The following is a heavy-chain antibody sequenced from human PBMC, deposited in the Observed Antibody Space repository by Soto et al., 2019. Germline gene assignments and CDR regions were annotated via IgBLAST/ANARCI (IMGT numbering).Heavy chain of an antibody. CDR3: ARLFAGSVVTAAGYYYGMEV. Sequence: ASVKVSCKASGYTFTGYYMHWVRQAPGQGLEWMGWINPNSGGTNYAQKFQGRVTMTRDTSISTAYMELGRLRSDDTAVYYCARLFAGSVVTAAGYYYGMEVWGQGTTVIVSS. J-gene: IGHJ6*01. V-gene: IGHV1-2*02. CDR1: GYTFTGYY. CDR2: INPNSGGT. D-gene: IGHD2-2*01.